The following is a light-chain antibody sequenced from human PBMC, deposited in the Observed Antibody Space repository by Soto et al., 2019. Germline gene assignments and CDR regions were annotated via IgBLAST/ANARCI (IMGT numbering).Light chain of an antibody. Sequence: DIHMTQSPSTLSASVGYRFTITCRASQGIRNDLGWYQQKPGEAPKLLIYAASSLQSGVPSRLSGSGSGTDFTLTISSLQPEDFATYYCQQSYSTPTFGQGTKVDIK. CDR3: QQSYSTPT. CDR1: QGIRND. J-gene: IGKJ1*01. V-gene: IGKV1-39*01. CDR2: AAS.